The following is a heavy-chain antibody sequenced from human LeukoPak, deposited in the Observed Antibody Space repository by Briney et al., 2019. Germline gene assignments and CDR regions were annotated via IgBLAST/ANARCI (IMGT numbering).Heavy chain of an antibody. CDR3: ARARGFMGSYYGYFDY. CDR2: INPNSGGT. CDR1: GYTFTGYY. D-gene: IGHD1-26*01. Sequence: ASLKVSCKASGYTFTGYYMHWVRQAPGQGLEWMGWINPNSGGTNYAQKFQGWVTMTRDTSISTAYMELSRLRSDDTAVYYCARARGFMGSYYGYFDYWGQGTLVTVSS. V-gene: IGHV1-2*04. J-gene: IGHJ4*02.